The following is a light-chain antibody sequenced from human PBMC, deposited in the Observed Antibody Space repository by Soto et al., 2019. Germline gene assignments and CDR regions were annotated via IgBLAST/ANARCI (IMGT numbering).Light chain of an antibody. V-gene: IGKV3-11*01. CDR2: DAS. J-gene: IGKJ4*01. Sequence: EIVLTQSPATLSLSPGERATLSCRASQSVSSYSAWYQQKPGQAPTLLIYDASNRATGIPAWCSGSGSTTVFPTIISSLEHEDLAVYYYQQRSNWLTFGGGTKVEIK. CDR3: QQRSNWLT. CDR1: QSVSSY.